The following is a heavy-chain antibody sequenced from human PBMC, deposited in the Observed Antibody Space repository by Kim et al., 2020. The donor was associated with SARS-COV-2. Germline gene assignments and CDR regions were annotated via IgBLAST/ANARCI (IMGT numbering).Heavy chain of an antibody. Sequence: SETLSLTCTVSGGSISSYYWSWIRQPPGKGLEWIGYIYYSGSTNYNPSLKSRVTISVDTSKNQFSLKLSSVTAADTAVYYCARLSSSDDQNAFDIWGQGTMVTVSS. V-gene: IGHV4-59*01. CDR2: IYYSGST. D-gene: IGHD6-13*01. J-gene: IGHJ3*02. CDR1: GGSISSYY. CDR3: ARLSSSDDQNAFDI.